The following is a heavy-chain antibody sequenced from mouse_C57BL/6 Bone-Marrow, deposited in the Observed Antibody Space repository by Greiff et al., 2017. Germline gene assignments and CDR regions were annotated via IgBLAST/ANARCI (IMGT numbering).Heavy chain of an antibody. CDR1: GYTFTSYG. Sequence: VQLQQSGAELARPGASVKLSCKASGYTFTSYGISWVKQRTGQGLEWIGEIYPRSGNTYYNEKFKGKATLTADKSSSPAYMELRSLTSEDSAVYFCARYGLRRGFDYWGQGTTLTVSS. V-gene: IGHV1-81*01. CDR3: ARYGLRRGFDY. J-gene: IGHJ2*01. CDR2: IYPRSGNT. D-gene: IGHD2-4*01.